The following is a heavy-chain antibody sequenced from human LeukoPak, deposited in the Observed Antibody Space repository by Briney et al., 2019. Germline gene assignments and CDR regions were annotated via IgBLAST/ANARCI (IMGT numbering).Heavy chain of an antibody. CDR2: IIPIFGTA. D-gene: IGHD4-17*01. V-gene: IGHV1-69*15. J-gene: IGHJ2*01. CDR3: ARGLLPAGDYVWYFDL. CDR1: GGTFSSSA. Sequence: SVKVSCKASGGTFSSSAITWVRQAPGQGLVWMGNIIPIFGTANYAQKFQGRVTITADESTSTACMELSSLRSEDTAVYYCARGLLPAGDYVWYFDLWGRGTLVTVSS.